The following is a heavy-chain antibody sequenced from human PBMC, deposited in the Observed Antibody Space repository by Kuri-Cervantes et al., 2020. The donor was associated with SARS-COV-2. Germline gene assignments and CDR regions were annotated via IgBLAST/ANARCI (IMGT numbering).Heavy chain of an antibody. V-gene: IGHV4-34*01. CDR1: GFTFSNAW. Sequence: ESLKISCAASGFTFSNAWMSWIRQPPGKGLEWIGEINHSGSTNYNPSLKSRVTISVDTSKNQFSLKLSSVTAADTAVYYCARGRRYGCSYGYVNYWGQGTLVTVLL. CDR3: ARGRRYGCSYGYVNY. J-gene: IGHJ4*02. CDR2: INHSGST. D-gene: IGHD5-18*01.